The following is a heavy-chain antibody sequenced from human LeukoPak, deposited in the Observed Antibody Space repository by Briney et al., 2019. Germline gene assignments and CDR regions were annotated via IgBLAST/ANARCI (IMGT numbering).Heavy chain of an antibody. CDR2: IYYSGST. D-gene: IGHD6-19*01. J-gene: IGHJ5*02. CDR1: GGSISSSSYY. V-gene: IGHV4-39*01. CDR3: PRRHPGIAVARSNWLDP. Sequence: PSETLSLTCTVSGGSISSSSYYWGWIRQPPGKGLEWIGSIYYSGSTYYNPSLKSRVTISVDTSKNQFSLKLSSVTAADTAVYYCPRRHPGIAVARSNWLDPWGQGTLVTVSS.